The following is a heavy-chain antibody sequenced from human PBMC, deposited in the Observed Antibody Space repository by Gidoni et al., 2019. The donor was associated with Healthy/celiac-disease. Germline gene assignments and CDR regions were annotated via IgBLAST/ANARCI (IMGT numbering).Heavy chain of an antibody. V-gene: IGHV4-34*01. CDR3: ARGDFWSGYYQRNYYYYYGMDV. J-gene: IGHJ6*02. CDR1: GGSSRGSY. D-gene: IGHD3-3*01. CDR2: INHSGGT. Sequence: QVQLQQWGAGLLKPAETLSPTSAVYGGSSRGSYWSWCRQPPGEGLEWIGEINHSGGTHYNPPLKSRVTISVDTSKNQFSLKLSSVTAADTAVYYCARGDFWSGYYQRNYYYYYGMDVWGQGTTVTVSS.